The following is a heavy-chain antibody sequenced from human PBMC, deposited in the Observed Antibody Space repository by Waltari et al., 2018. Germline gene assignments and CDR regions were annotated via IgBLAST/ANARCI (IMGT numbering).Heavy chain of an antibody. V-gene: IGHV5-51*01. Sequence: EVQLVQSGAEVKKPGESLKISCKGSGYSFTSYWIGWVRQMPGKGLEWGGSIYPGESDTRYSPSFQGQVTISADKSISTAYLQWSSLKASDTAMYYCARHLGTGTTYYYYYGMDVWGQGTTVTVSS. CDR1: GYSFTSYW. J-gene: IGHJ6*02. CDR3: ARHLGTGTTYYYYYGMDV. D-gene: IGHD1-7*01. CDR2: IYPGESDT.